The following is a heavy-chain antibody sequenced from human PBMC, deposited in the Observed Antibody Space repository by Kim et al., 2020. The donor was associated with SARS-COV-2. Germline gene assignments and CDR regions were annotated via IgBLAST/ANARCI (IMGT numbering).Heavy chain of an antibody. V-gene: IGHV3-11*04. D-gene: IGHD5-12*01. CDR1: GFTFSDYY. CDR2: ISSSGSTI. J-gene: IGHJ6*02. Sequence: GGSLRLSCAASGFTFSDYYMSWIRQAPGKGLEWVSYISSSGSTIYYADSVKGRFTISRDNAKNSLYLQMNSLRAEDTAVYYCALVATIPQYYYYYGMDVWGQGTTVTVSS. CDR3: ALVATIPQYYYYYGMDV.